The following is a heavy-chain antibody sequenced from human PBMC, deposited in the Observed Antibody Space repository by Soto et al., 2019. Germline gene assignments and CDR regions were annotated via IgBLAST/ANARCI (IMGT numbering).Heavy chain of an antibody. CDR3: ARGGRIAAAGKGYYGMDV. V-gene: IGHV1-2*04. J-gene: IGHJ6*02. CDR2: INPNSGGT. CDR1: GYTFTGYY. Sequence: GASVKVSCKASGYTFTGYYMHWVRQAPGQGLEWMGWINPNSGGTNYAQKFQGWVTMTRDTSISTAYMELSRLRSDDTAVYYCARGGRIAAAGKGYYGMDVWGQGTTVTVSS. D-gene: IGHD6-13*01.